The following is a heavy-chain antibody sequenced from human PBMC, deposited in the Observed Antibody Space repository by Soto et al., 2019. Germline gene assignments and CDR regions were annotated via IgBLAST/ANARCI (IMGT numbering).Heavy chain of an antibody. V-gene: IGHV1-18*01. Sequence: GASVKVSCKASGYTFTSYGISWVRQAPGQGLEWMGWISAYNGNTNYAQKLQGRVTMTTDTSTSTAYMELRSLRSDDTAVYYCARVEYSSSWYSPYYYYGMDVWGQGTTVTVSS. CDR3: ARVEYSSSWYSPYYYYGMDV. D-gene: IGHD6-13*01. CDR2: ISAYNGNT. CDR1: GYTFTSYG. J-gene: IGHJ6*02.